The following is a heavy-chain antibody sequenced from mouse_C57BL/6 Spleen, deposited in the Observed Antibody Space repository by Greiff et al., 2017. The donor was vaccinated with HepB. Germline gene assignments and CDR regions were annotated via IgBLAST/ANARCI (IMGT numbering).Heavy chain of an antibody. CDR1: GYTFTEYT. V-gene: IGHV1-62-2*01. CDR3: ARHEAWYYDYDGGYFEV. CDR2: FYPGSGSI. D-gene: IGHD2-4*01. J-gene: IGHJ1*03. Sequence: VQLQQSGAELVKPGASVKLSCKASGYTFTEYTIHWVKQRSGQGLEWIGWFYPGSGSIKYNEKFKDKATLTADKSSSTVYMELSRLTSEDSAVYVCARHEAWYYDYDGGYFEVWGTGATGTVSS.